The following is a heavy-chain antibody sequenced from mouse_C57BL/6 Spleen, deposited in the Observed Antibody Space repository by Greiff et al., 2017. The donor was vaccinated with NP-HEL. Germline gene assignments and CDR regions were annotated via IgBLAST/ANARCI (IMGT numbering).Heavy chain of an antibody. CDR2: IHPNSGST. Sequence: GYTFTSYWMHWVKQRPGQGLEWIGMIHPNSGSTNYNEKFKSKATLTVDKSSSTAYMQLSSLTSEDSAVYYCAGLRYPFAYWGQGTLVTVSA. D-gene: IGHD1-1*01. CDR3: AGLRYPFAY. CDR1: GYTFTSYW. V-gene: IGHV1-64*01. J-gene: IGHJ3*01.